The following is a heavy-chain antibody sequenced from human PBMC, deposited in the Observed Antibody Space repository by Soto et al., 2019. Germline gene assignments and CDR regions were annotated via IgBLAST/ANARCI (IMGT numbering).Heavy chain of an antibody. V-gene: IGHV4-34*01. CDR2: INHSGST. J-gene: IGHJ4*02. CDR1: GGSFSGYY. D-gene: IGHD3-10*01. Sequence: SETLSLTCAVYGGSFSGYYWSWIRQPPGKGLEWIGEINHSGSTNYNPSLKSRVTISVDTSKNQFSLELSSVTAADTAVYYCARGTNYYGSGSYYNNRPFDYWGQGTLVTVSS. CDR3: ARGTNYYGSGSYYNNRPFDY.